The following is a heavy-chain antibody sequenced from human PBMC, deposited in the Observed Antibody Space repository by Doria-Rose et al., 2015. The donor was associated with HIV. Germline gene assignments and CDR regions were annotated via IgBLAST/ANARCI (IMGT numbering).Heavy chain of an antibody. J-gene: IGHJ4*02. D-gene: IGHD6-13*01. CDR1: GVSLSSPGMG. CDR3: ARIKSSRWYHKYYLDF. Sequence: QVTLKESGPVLVKPTETLTLTCTVSGVSLSSPGMGVSWIRQPPGKALEWLANIFSVDEGSYKTSLKSRLTISRGTSKSQVVLTMTDMDPVDTATYYCARIKSSRWYHKYYLDFWGQGTLVIVSA. V-gene: IGHV2-26*01. CDR2: IFSVDEG.